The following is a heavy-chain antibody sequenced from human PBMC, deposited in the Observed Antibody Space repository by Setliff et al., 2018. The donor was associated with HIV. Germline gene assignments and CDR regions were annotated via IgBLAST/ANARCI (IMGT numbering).Heavy chain of an antibody. CDR2: ISSSGSTI. D-gene: IGHD2-2*01. Sequence: PGGSLRLSCAASGFTFSDYYMSWIRQAPGKGLEWVSYISSSGSTIYYADSVKGRFTISRDNAKNSLYLQMNSLRAEDTAVYYCAGDCSSTSCYGGYYYYGMDVWGQGTTVTVSS. J-gene: IGHJ6*02. V-gene: IGHV3-11*01. CDR1: GFTFSDYY. CDR3: AGDCSSTSCYGGYYYYGMDV.